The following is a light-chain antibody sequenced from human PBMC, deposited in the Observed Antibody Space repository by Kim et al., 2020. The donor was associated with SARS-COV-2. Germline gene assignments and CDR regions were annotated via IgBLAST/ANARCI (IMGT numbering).Light chain of an antibody. CDR3: ATWDDSLNGPV. V-gene: IGLV1-44*01. J-gene: IGLJ3*02. CDR1: YSNIGSNS. CDR2: GNH. Sequence: GQRVTISCSGSYSNIGSNSVNWYQQVPGTAPKLLIYGNHQRPSGVPDRFSASKSGTSASLAISGLQSEDEADYYCATWDDSLNGPVFGGGTQLTVL.